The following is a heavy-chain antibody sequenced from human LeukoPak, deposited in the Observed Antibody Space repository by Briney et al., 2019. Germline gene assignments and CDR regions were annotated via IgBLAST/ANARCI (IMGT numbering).Heavy chain of an antibody. CDR2: FSGAVDTT. D-gene: IGHD3-10*01. V-gene: IGHV3-23*01. CDR1: GFTFSTYA. CDR3: ANDPHYYGPGIDY. J-gene: IGHJ4*02. Sequence: GGSLRLSCAASGFTFSTYAMNWVRQAPGKGLEWVSTFSGAVDTTYYADSVKGRFTISRDNSKNTLYLQMNSLRAEDTAVYYCANDPHYYGPGIDYWGQGTLVTVSS.